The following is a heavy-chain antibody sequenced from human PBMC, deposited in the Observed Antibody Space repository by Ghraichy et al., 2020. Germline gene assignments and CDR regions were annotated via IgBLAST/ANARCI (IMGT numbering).Heavy chain of an antibody. Sequence: GGSLRLSCAASGCTFSYYWMSWVRQAPGKGLEWVANINQDGIQKYYVDSVKGRFTMSRDNARNSLHLQMNSLRVNDTAVYYCARASGWVIDYWGQGNLVTVSS. J-gene: IGHJ4*02. CDR1: GCTFSYYW. D-gene: IGHD2-21*01. CDR2: INQDGIQK. V-gene: IGHV3-7*04. CDR3: ARASGWVIDY.